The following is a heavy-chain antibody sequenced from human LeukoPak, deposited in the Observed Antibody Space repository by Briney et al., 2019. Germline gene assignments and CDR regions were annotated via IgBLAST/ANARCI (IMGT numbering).Heavy chain of an antibody. CDR3: ARDGVSIAARPEFDY. V-gene: IGHV3-7*01. D-gene: IGHD6-6*01. J-gene: IGHJ4*02. CDR1: GFTFSIYW. Sequence: GGSLRLSCAASGFTFSIYWMSWVRQAPGKGLEWVANIKQDGSEKYYVDSVKGRFTISRDNAKNSLYLQMNSLRAEDTAVYYCARDGVSIAARPEFDYWGQGTLVTVSS. CDR2: IKQDGSEK.